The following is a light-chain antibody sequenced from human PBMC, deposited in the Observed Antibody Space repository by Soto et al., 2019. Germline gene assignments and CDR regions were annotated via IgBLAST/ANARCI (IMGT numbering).Light chain of an antibody. Sequence: QTALTQPASVSGSTGQSITISCTGTSSDIGAYNFVSCYQQHPGKAPKLMLYDVNIRPSGVSNRFSGAKSGNTASLTISGLQAEDEADYYCTSWTTSTTMIFGGGTKLTVL. CDR1: SSDIGAYNF. CDR2: DVN. V-gene: IGLV2-14*03. J-gene: IGLJ2*01. CDR3: TSWTTSTTMI.